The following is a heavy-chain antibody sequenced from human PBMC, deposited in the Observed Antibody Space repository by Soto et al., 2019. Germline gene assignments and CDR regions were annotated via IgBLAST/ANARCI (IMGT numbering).Heavy chain of an antibody. CDR1: GFTFSTFE. J-gene: IGHJ4*02. CDR2: ISGTGTNI. CDR3: ARDKGGDYGLWGIDY. V-gene: IGHV3-48*03. Sequence: GGSLRLSCAASGFTFSTFEMNWVRQAPGKGLEWVSYISGTGTNIFYADSVKGRFTISRDNAKNSLYLQMNSLRAEDTAVYYCARDKGGDYGLWGIDYWGQGTLVTVSS. D-gene: IGHD4-17*01.